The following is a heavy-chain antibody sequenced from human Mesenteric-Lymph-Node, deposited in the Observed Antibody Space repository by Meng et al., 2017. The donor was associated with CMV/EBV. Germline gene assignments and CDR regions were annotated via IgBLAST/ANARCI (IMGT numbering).Heavy chain of an antibody. CDR3: ARGITVVRLPPDY. CDR1: GFTFSSYA. CDR2: ISGSSSDI. J-gene: IGHJ4*02. Sequence: GESLKISCAASGFTFSSYAMHWVRQAPGKGLEWVSSISGSSSDIHYADSVKGRFTISRDNAKNSLYLQMNSLRAEDTAVYYCARGITVVRLPPDYWGQGTLVTV. D-gene: IGHD3-10*01. V-gene: IGHV3-21*01.